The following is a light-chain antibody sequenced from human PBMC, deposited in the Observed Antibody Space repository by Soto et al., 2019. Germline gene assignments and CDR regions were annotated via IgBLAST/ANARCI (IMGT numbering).Light chain of an antibody. CDR2: SAS. CDR3: HQYNNFWT. CDR1: QSVSSM. J-gene: IGKJ1*01. V-gene: IGKV3-15*01. Sequence: EIVMTQSPATLSVSPGERVTLSCRASQSVSSMLTWYRQKPGQAPRLLIYSASTRPTGIPAKFSDSGSGTEFTPTVSSLQSEEFGLVYGHQYNNFWTFGQGTKV.